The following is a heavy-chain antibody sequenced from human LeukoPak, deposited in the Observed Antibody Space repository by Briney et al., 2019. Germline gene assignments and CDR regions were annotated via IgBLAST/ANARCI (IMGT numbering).Heavy chain of an antibody. CDR3: ARLLSGYQDY. J-gene: IGHJ4*02. V-gene: IGHV4-39*01. Sequence: SETLSLTCIVSGGSISSSSYYWGWIRQPPGKGLEWIGSIYYSGSTSYNPSLKSRVTISVDTSKNQLSLRLSSVTAADTAVYHCARLLSGYQDYWGQGTLVTVSS. CDR1: GGSISSSSYY. CDR2: IYYSGST. D-gene: IGHD3-3*01.